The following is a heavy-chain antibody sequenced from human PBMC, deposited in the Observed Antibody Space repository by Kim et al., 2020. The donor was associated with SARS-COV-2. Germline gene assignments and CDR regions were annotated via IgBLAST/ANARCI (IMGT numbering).Heavy chain of an antibody. CDR3: AKDIDYDILQGALDY. V-gene: IGHV3-23*01. CDR2: ISGSGGST. Sequence: GGSLRLSCAASGFTFSSYAMSWVRQAPGKGLEWVSAISGSGGSTYYADSVKGRFTISRDNSKNTLYLQMNSLRAEDTAVYYCAKDIDYDILQGALDYWGQGTLVTVSS. CDR1: GFTFSSYA. J-gene: IGHJ4*02. D-gene: IGHD3-9*01.